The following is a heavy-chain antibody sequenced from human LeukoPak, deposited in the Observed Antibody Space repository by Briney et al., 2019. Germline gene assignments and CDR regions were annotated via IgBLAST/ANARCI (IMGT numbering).Heavy chain of an antibody. CDR3: ATSSWIQLWLRFDY. Sequence: SETLSLTCAVSGYSISSGYYWGWIRQPPGKGLEWIGSIYHSGSTYYNPSLKSRVTISVDTSKNQFSLKLSSVTAADTAVYYCATSSWIQLWLRFDYWGQGTLVTVSS. CDR2: IYHSGST. V-gene: IGHV4-38-2*01. J-gene: IGHJ4*02. CDR1: GYSISSGYY. D-gene: IGHD5-18*01.